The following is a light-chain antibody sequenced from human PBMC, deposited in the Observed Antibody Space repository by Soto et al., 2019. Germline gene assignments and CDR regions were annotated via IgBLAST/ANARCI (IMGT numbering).Light chain of an antibody. V-gene: IGKV1-39*01. CDR1: QGISTY. J-gene: IGKJ4*01. Sequence: DIQMTQSPSSLSASVGDRVTITCRASQGISTYLNWYQQKPVRAPKLLISATSSLQSGVPSRFSGSGSGTDFTLTISSLQPEDFATYHCQQSYSIPLTFGGGTKVGIK. CDR3: QQSYSIPLT. CDR2: ATS.